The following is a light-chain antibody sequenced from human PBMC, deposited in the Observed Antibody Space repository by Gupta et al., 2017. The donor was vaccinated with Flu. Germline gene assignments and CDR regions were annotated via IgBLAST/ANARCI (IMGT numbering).Light chain of an antibody. CDR2: AAS. CDR1: QSISSN. J-gene: IGKJ2*01. V-gene: IGKV3-15*01. Sequence: TLSLSPGERATLSCRASQSISSNLARYQQKPGQAPTLLIYAASTRATGIPARFSGSGSGTEFTLTINSLQSEDFAVYYCQQYGNWPPMYTFGQGTRLEIK. CDR3: QQYGNWPPMYT.